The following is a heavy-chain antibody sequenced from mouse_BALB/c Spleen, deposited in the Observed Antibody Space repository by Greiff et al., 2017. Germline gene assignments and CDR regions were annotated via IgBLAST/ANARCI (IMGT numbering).Heavy chain of an antibody. V-gene: IGHV5-6-3*01. CDR1: GFTFSSYG. Sequence: EVKLMESGGGLVQPGGSLKLSCAASGFTFSSYGMSWVRQTPDKRLELVATINSNGGSTYYPDSVKGRFTISRDNAKNTLYLQMSSLKSEDTAMYYCARDRGGNYDYAMDYWGQGTSVTVSS. D-gene: IGHD2-1*01. CDR2: INSNGGST. CDR3: ARDRGGNYDYAMDY. J-gene: IGHJ4*01.